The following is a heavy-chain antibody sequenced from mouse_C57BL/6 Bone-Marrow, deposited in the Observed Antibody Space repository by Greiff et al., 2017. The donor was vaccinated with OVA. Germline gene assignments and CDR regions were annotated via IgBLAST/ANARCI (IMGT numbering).Heavy chain of an antibody. CDR3: ARGSGYDRGWFAY. CDR1: GYSITSGYY. J-gene: IGHJ3*01. CDR2: ICYDGSN. D-gene: IGHD2-2*01. V-gene: IGHV3-6*01. Sequence: EVKLVESGPGLVKPSQSLSLTCSVTGYSITSGYYCYWSRQLPGNHLEWMGFICYDGSNNYKPSLKNRISITRDTSKNQCFLKLNSVTTEDTATYYCARGSGYDRGWFAYWGQGTLVTVSA.